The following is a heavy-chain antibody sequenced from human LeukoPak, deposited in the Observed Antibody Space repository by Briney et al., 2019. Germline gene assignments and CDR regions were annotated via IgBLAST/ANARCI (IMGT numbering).Heavy chain of an antibody. J-gene: IGHJ4*02. V-gene: IGHV4-59*12. CDR1: GGSISSYY. CDR3: ARVAYSGYDYRGYFDY. CDR2: IYYSGST. D-gene: IGHD5-12*01. Sequence: SETLSLTCTVSGGSISSYYWSWIRQPPGKGLEWIGYIYYSGSTNYNPSLKSRVTISVDTSKNQFSLKLSSVTAADTAVYYCARVAYSGYDYRGYFDYWGQGTLVTVSS.